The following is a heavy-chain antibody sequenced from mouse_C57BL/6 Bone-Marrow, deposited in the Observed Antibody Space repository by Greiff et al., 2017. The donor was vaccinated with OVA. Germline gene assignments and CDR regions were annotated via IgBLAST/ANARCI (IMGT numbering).Heavy chain of an antibody. V-gene: IGHV1-52*01. CDR2: IDPSDSDT. CDR3: ARDSNYLYYYAMDY. Sequence: VRLQQPGAELVRPGSSVKLSCKASGYTFTSYWMHWVKQRPIQGLEWIGNIDPSDSDTHYNQKFKDKATLTVDKSSSTAYMQLSSLTSEDSAVYYCARDSNYLYYYAMDYWGQGTSVTVSS. D-gene: IGHD2-5*01. CDR1: GYTFTSYW. J-gene: IGHJ4*01.